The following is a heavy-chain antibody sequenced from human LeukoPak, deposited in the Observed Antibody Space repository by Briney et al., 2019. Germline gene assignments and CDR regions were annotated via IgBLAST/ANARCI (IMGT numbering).Heavy chain of an antibody. V-gene: IGHV3-30*02. CDR1: GFTFSSYG. J-gene: IGHJ6*03. CDR3: AKDPRYGSGSYSTYYYYYMDV. D-gene: IGHD3-10*01. CDR2: IRYDGSNK. Sequence: GGSLRLSCAASGFTFSSYGMHWVRQAPGKGLEWVAFIRYDGSNKYYADSVKGRFTISRDNSKNTLYLQMNSLRAEDTAVYYCAKDPRYGSGSYSTYYYYYMDVWGKGTTVTISS.